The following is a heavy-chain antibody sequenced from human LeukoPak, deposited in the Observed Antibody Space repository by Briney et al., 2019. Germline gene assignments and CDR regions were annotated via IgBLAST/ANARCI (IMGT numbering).Heavy chain of an antibody. CDR2: ISYDGSNK. J-gene: IGHJ5*02. CDR3: ARGSGTDYDSSGYYYGWFDP. CDR1: GFTFSSYG. V-gene: IGHV3-30*03. D-gene: IGHD3-22*01. Sequence: GRSLRLSCAASGFTFSSYGMHWVRQAPGKGLEWVAVISYDGSNKYYADSVKGRFTISRDNSKNTLYLQMNSLRAEDTAVYYCARGSGTDYDSSGYYYGWFDPWGQGTLVTVSS.